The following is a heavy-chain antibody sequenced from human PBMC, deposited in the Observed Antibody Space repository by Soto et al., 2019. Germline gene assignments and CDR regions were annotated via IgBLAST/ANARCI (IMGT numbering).Heavy chain of an antibody. D-gene: IGHD6-19*01. CDR2: IWYDGSNK. CDR1: GFTFSSYG. J-gene: IGHJ3*02. V-gene: IGHV3-33*01. Sequence: QVQLVESGGGVVQPGRSLRLSCAASGFTFSSYGMHWVRQAPGKGLEWVAVIWYDGSNKYYEDSVKGRFTISRDNSKNTLYLQMNSLRAEDTAVYYCARVGERAVAAPGDAFDIWGQGTMVTVSS. CDR3: ARVGERAVAAPGDAFDI.